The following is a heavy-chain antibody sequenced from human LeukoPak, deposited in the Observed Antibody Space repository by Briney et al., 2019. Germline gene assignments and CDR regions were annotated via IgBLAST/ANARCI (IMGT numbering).Heavy chain of an antibody. CDR2: INHSGST. D-gene: IGHD3-10*01. V-gene: IGHV4-34*01. CDR3: ARVPRITMVRGVQYFDN. Sequence: SETLSLTCAVYGGSFSGYYWSWIRQPPGKGLEWIGEINHSGSTNYNPSLKSRVTISVDTSKNQFSLKLSSVTAADTAVYYCARVPRITMVRGVQYFDNWGQGTLVTVSS. CDR1: GGSFSGYY. J-gene: IGHJ4*02.